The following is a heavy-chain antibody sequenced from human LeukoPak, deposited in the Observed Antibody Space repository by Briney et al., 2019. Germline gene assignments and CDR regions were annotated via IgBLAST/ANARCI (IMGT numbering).Heavy chain of an antibody. Sequence: GGSLRLSCAASGFTFSSYGMHWVRQAPGKGLEWVAFIRYDGSNKYYADSVKGRFTISRDNSKNMLYLQMNSLRAEDTAVYYCAKGFGMAATYYFDYWGQGTLVTVSS. D-gene: IGHD5-24*01. V-gene: IGHV3-30*02. J-gene: IGHJ4*02. CDR2: IRYDGSNK. CDR1: GFTFSSYG. CDR3: AKGFGMAATYYFDY.